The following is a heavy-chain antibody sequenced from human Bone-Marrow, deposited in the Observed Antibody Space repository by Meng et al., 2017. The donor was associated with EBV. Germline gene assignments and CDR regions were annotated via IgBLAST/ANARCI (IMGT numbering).Heavy chain of an antibody. J-gene: IGHJ4*02. Sequence: QVQVVQSGAEVXXXXXXVKXSCRTSGGPFRNSAISWVRQAPGQGLEWIGGLIPMFGTANYAQKFQDRVTITADESTTTGYMEMSSLRSEDTAVYYCARESGRGYTPDYWGQGTLVTVSS. CDR1: GGPFRNSA. D-gene: IGHD3-10*01. V-gene: IGHV1-69*01. CDR2: LIPMFGTA. CDR3: ARESGRGYTPDY.